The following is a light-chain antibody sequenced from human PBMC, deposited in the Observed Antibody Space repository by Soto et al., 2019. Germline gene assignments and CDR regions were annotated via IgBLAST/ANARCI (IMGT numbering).Light chain of an antibody. Sequence: QSVLTQPASVSGSPGQSITISCTGTSSDVGGYNYVSWYQQHPGKAPKLLIYDVTKRPSGVSNRFSGSKSGNTASLTTSGLQAEDEADYYCCSYAGITTYYVFGTGTKVTV. CDR1: SSDVGGYNY. CDR2: DVT. CDR3: CSYAGITTYYV. V-gene: IGLV2-23*02. J-gene: IGLJ1*01.